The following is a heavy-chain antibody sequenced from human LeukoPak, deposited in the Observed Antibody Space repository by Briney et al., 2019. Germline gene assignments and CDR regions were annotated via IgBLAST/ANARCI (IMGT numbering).Heavy chain of an antibody. Sequence: ASVKVSCKASGGTFSSYAISWVRQVPGQGLEWMGGIIPIFGTANYAQKFQGRVTITTDESTSTAYMELSSLRSEDTAVYYCARDSGSYYVDWFDPWGQGTLVTVSS. CDR2: IIPIFGTA. V-gene: IGHV1-69*05. CDR1: GGTFSSYA. D-gene: IGHD1-26*01. J-gene: IGHJ5*02. CDR3: ARDSGSYYVDWFDP.